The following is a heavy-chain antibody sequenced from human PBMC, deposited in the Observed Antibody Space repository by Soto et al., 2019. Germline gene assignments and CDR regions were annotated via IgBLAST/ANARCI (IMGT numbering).Heavy chain of an antibody. Sequence: GGSLRLSCAASGFTFIDYYMSWIRQAPGKGLEWVSYISSSGSTIYYADSVKGRFTISRDNAKNSLYLQMNSLRAEDTAVYYCARDILVYATYFDYWGQGTLVTVSS. CDR1: GFTFIDYY. CDR2: ISSSGSTI. J-gene: IGHJ4*02. CDR3: ARDILVYATYFDY. D-gene: IGHD2-8*01. V-gene: IGHV3-11*01.